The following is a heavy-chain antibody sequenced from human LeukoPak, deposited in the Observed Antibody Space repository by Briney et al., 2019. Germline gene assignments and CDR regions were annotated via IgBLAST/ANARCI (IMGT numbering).Heavy chain of an antibody. CDR1: GFTFSSYW. J-gene: IGHJ6*04. CDR3: AELGITMIGGV. D-gene: IGHD3-10*02. Sequence: GGSLRLSCAASGFTFSSYWMNWVRQAPGKGLEWVSYISSSGSTIYYADPVKGRFTISRDNAKNSLYLQMNSLRAEDTAVYYCAELGITMIGGVWGKGTTVTISS. V-gene: IGHV3-48*04. CDR2: ISSSGSTI.